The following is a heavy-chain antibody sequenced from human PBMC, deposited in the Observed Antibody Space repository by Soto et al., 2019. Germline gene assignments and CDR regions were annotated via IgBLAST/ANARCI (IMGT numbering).Heavy chain of an antibody. D-gene: IGHD3-22*01. CDR1: GYTFTSDS. J-gene: IGHJ6*02. CDR3: ARGITMIVVPYYYYGMDV. Sequence: VKVSCMASGYTFTSDSMHWVRHAPGQMLEWMGWINAGNGNTKYSQKFQGRVTITRDTSASTAYMELSSLRSEDTAVYYCARGITMIVVPYYYYGMDVWGQGTTVTVSS. CDR2: INAGNGNT. V-gene: IGHV1-3*01.